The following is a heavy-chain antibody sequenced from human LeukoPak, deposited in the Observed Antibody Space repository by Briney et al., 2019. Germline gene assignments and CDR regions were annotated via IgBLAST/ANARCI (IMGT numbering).Heavy chain of an antibody. V-gene: IGHV3-74*01. CDR1: GFTFSSYW. J-gene: IGHJ4*02. CDR2: INTDGTST. CDR3: ARDGRSGGNFGC. D-gene: IGHD4-23*01. Sequence: PGGSLRLSCTASGFTFSSYWMHWVRQAPGMGLVWVSRINTDGTSTNFADSVKGRFTISRDNAKNKLYLQMNSLRVDDTAVYYCARDGRSGGNFGCWGQGTLVTVSS.